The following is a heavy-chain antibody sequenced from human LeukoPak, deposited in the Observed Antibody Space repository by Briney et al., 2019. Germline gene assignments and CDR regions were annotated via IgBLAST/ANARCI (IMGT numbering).Heavy chain of an antibody. Sequence: GSLRLSCTASGFTFGDYAMNWFRQAPGKGLEWVGFIRSKAYGGTTEYAASVKGRFTISRDDSKSIAYLQMNSLKTEDTAVYYCTRDRVVAAAAIAQTHYFAYWGQGTLVTVSS. V-gene: IGHV3-49*03. CDR1: GFTFGDYA. J-gene: IGHJ4*02. D-gene: IGHD6-13*01. CDR2: IRSKAYGGTT. CDR3: TRDRVVAAAAIAQTHYFAY.